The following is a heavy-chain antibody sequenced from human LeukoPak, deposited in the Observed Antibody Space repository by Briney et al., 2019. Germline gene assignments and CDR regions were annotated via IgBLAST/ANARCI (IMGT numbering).Heavy chain of an antibody. CDR1: GFTFDDYA. CDR3: ATFRFLGT. Sequence: PGGSLRLSCAAFGFTFDDYAMHWVRQAPGKGLEWVSGISWNSGSIGYADSVKGRFTISRDNAKNSLYLQMNSLRAEDTAIYYCATFRFLGTWGQGTMVTVSP. V-gene: IGHV3-9*01. J-gene: IGHJ3*01. CDR2: ISWNSGSI. D-gene: IGHD3-3*01.